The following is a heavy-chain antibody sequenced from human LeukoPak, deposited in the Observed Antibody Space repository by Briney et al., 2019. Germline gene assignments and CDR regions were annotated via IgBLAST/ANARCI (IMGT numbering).Heavy chain of an antibody. D-gene: IGHD3-10*01. CDR1: GFTFSSYS. Sequence: GGSLRLSCAASGFTFSSYSMNWVRQAPGKGLEWVSSISSSSSYIHYADSVKGRFTISRDNAKNSLYLQMNSLRAEDTAVYYCARIITMVRGVIIPPDYWGQGTLVTVSS. CDR3: ARIITMVRGVIIPPDY. CDR2: ISSSSSYI. V-gene: IGHV3-21*01. J-gene: IGHJ4*02.